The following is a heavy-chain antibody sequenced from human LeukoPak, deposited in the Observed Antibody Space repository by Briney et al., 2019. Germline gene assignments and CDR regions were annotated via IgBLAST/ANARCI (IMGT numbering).Heavy chain of an antibody. J-gene: IGHJ5*02. CDR3: ARDRCPSSWLGVGP. CDR2: ISNDGTTI. V-gene: IGHV3-11*04. CDR1: GFTFSDHY. D-gene: IGHD6-13*01. Sequence: GGSLRLSCVASGFTFSDHYMSWIRQAPGKGLEWLSYISNDGTTIYYADSVKGRFTISRDNAKNSLHLQMNSLRAGDTAVYYCARDRCPSSWLGVGPWGQGTLVTVSS.